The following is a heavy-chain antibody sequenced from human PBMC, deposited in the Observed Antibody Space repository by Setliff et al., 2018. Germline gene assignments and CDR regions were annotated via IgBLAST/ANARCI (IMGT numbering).Heavy chain of an antibody. CDR2: ISGLI. J-gene: IGHJ4*02. CDR1: GFTFSTYA. Sequence: GGSLRLFCAASGFTFSTYAMNWLRQAPGKGLEWVSYISGLIYYADSVKGRFTISRDEAKNSLYLQMNSLRTEDTAVYYCARSAVAVPGQFYFDNWGQGTQVTVSS. D-gene: IGHD6-19*01. CDR3: ARSAVAVPGQFYFDN. V-gene: IGHV3-48*01.